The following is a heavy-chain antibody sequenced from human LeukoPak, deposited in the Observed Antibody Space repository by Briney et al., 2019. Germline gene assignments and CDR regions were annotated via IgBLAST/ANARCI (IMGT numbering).Heavy chain of an antibody. Sequence: GGSLRLSCAASGFTFSSYAMSWVRQAPGKGLEWVSAISGSGGSTYYADSVKGRFTISRDNSKNTLYLQMNSLRAEDTAVYYCAKTAGTGAWLLLKYFDYWGQGTLVTVSS. V-gene: IGHV3-23*01. J-gene: IGHJ4*02. CDR3: AKTAGTGAWLLLKYFDY. CDR2: ISGSGGST. D-gene: IGHD6-13*01. CDR1: GFTFSSYA.